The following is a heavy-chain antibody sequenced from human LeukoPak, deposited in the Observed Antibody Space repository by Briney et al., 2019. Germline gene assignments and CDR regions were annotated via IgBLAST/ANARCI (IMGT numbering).Heavy chain of an antibody. J-gene: IGHJ3*02. V-gene: IGHV4-38-2*02. D-gene: IGHD3-16*02. CDR2: NYHSGST. CDR1: GYSISSGYY. CDR3: AITFGGVIAHDAFDI. Sequence: SETLSLTCTVSGYSISSGYYWGWIRQPPVKGLEWIGSNYHSGSTYYNPSLKSRVTISVDTSKNQFSLKLSSVTAADTAVYYCAITFGGVIAHDAFDIWGQGTMVTVSS.